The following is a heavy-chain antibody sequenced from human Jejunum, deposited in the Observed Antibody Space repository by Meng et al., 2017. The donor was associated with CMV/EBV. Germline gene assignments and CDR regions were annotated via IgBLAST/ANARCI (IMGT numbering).Heavy chain of an antibody. J-gene: IGHJ3*02. CDR2: INHSGST. D-gene: IGHD2-2*03. Sequence: FSGYYWSWVRKPPGKGLEWIGEINHSGSTNFNPSLKSRVTMSVDTSKNQFSLKLSSVTVADTAMYYCASSGYCSLTSCYLTAFDIWGQGTMVTVSS. CDR3: ASSGYCSLTSCYLTAFDI. V-gene: IGHV4-34*01. CDR1: FSGYY.